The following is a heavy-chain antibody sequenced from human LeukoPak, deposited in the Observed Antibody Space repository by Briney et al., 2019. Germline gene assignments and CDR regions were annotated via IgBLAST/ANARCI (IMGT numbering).Heavy chain of an antibody. CDR3: ARRADYFDSSCYQH. Sequence: ASVKVSCKASGYTFTSHDINWVRQATGQGLEWMGWMNPNSGNTGYAQKFQGRVTMTRDTSISTAYMELTSLRSEDTAVYYCARRADYFDSSCYQHWGQGTPVTVSS. CDR1: GYTFTSHD. J-gene: IGHJ4*02. CDR2: MNPNSGNT. D-gene: IGHD3-22*01. V-gene: IGHV1-8*01.